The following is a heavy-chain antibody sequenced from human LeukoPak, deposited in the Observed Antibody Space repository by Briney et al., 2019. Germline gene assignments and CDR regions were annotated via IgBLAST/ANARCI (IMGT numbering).Heavy chain of an antibody. Sequence: GGSLRLSCSASGFTFSDYAMFWVRQAPGKGLEYVSASSSNGGNTYYADSVKGRFTISRDNSKNTLYLQMNSLRAEDTAVYYCARGALIYCSSTSCYSAFDTWGQGTMVTVSS. CDR3: ARGALIYCSSTSCYSAFDT. V-gene: IGHV3-64*04. CDR2: SSSNGGNT. J-gene: IGHJ3*02. D-gene: IGHD2-2*01. CDR1: GFTFSDYA.